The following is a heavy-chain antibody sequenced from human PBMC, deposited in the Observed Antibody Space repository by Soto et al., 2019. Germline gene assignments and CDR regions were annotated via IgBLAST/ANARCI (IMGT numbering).Heavy chain of an antibody. V-gene: IGHV4-4*07. J-gene: IGHJ6*02. CDR3: ARVELMSAADLAYYYYYGMDV. CDR1: GGSISSYY. CDR2: IYTSGST. D-gene: IGHD6-13*01. Sequence: SETLSLTCTVSGGSISSYYWSWIRQPAGKGLEWIGRIYTSGSTNYNPSLKSRVTMSVDTSKNQFSLKLSSVTAADTAVYYCARVELMSAADLAYYYYYGMDVWGQGTTVTVSS.